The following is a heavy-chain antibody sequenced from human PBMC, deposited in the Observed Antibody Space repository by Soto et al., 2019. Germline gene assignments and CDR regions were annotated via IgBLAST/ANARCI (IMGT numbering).Heavy chain of an antibody. Sequence: QVQLVQSGAEVKKPGSSVTVSCKASGGTFSSYTISWVRQAPGQGLEWMGGIIPIFGTANYAQKFQGRVTITADESTSTAYMELSSLRSEDTAVYYCARGNHSCLQFWYFDLWGRGTLVTVSS. CDR3: ARGNHSCLQFWYFDL. D-gene: IGHD2-15*01. V-gene: IGHV1-69*12. CDR2: IIPIFGTA. CDR1: GGTFSSYT. J-gene: IGHJ2*01.